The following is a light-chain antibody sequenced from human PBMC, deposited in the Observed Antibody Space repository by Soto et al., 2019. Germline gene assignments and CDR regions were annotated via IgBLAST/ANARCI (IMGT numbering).Light chain of an antibody. CDR2: DSS. CDR3: LQHNNYPYT. Sequence: DVQMTQSPSAMSASVGDRVTITCRASQDISRFVAWFQQKPGKAPERLIYDSSSLQPGVPSRFSGSGSGTEFTLAISGLQPEDFETYYCLQHNNYPYTIGQGTKVDIK. J-gene: IGKJ2*01. CDR1: QDISRF. V-gene: IGKV1-17*03.